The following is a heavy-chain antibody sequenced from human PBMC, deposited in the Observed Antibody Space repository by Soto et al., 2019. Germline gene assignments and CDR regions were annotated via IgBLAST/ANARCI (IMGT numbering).Heavy chain of an antibody. J-gene: IGHJ6*01. CDR3: VREEASGSSLLTYYYYYNGMEV. D-gene: IGHD3-10*01. CDR1: VFTFSRYN. V-gene: IGHV3-48*02. Sequence: PVGSLRLSCVSSVFTFSRYNIHWVRHSPGKWLEWVAYVTTSGDTVFYADSVEGRFAISRDVATNSVHLQMHSLRDEDTAVYYCVREEASGSSLLTYYYYYNGMEVLGQGTTVIVSS. CDR2: VTTSGDTV.